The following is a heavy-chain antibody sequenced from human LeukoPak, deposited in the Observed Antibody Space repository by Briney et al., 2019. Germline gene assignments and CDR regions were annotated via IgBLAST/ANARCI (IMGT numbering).Heavy chain of an antibody. CDR3: AREAPAAAGESSGYYYYMDV. V-gene: IGHV4-39*07. CDR1: GGSISSSSYY. CDR2: IYYSGST. Sequence: SETLSLTCTVSGGSISSSSYYWGWIRQPPGKGLEWIGSIYYSGSTNYNPSLKSRVTISVDTSKNQFSLKLSSVTAADTAVYYCAREAPAAAGESSGYYYYMDVWGKGTTVTVSS. J-gene: IGHJ6*03. D-gene: IGHD6-13*01.